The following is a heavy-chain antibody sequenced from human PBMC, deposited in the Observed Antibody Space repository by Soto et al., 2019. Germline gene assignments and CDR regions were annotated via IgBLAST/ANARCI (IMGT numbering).Heavy chain of an antibody. J-gene: IGHJ4*02. CDR1: GGSISSYY. CDR2: IYNSGST. Sequence: SETLSLTCTVSGGSISSYYWSWIRQPPGKGLEWIGYIYNSGSTNFNPSLKSRVSISVDTSKNQFSLKLSSVTAADTAVYYCARARGGYFDYWGQGTLVTVSS. CDR3: ARARGGYFDY. V-gene: IGHV4-59*08.